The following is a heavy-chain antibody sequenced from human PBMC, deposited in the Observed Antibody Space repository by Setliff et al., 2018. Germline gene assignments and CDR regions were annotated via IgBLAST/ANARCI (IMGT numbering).Heavy chain of an antibody. J-gene: IGHJ4*02. CDR1: GESFSDYY. CDR3: ARDPGVHSGTWCLDS. D-gene: IGHD2-8*01. V-gene: IGHV4-34*01. Sequence: PSETLSLTCSVYGESFSDYYWSWIRQPPGKGLEWIEEISHRGSTNYSPSLRSRVTMSVDTSKKQLSLKLSTVTAADTAVYYCARDPGVHSGTWCLDSWGQGTQVTVSS. CDR2: ISHRGST.